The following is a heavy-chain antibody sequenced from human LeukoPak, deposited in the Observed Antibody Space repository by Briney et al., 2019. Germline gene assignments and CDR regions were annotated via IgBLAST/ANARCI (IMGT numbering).Heavy chain of an antibody. D-gene: IGHD2/OR15-2a*01. J-gene: IGHJ3*02. CDR2: ISAYSGNP. CDR3: ARGMSRTTFDAFDI. CDR1: GFTFTSYG. Sequence: ASVKVSCKASGFTFTSYGISWVRQAPGQGLEWMGWISAYSGNPNYAQKLQGRVTMTTDTSTSTAYMELRSLRSDDTAVYYCARGMSRTTFDAFDIWGQGTMVTVSS. V-gene: IGHV1-18*01.